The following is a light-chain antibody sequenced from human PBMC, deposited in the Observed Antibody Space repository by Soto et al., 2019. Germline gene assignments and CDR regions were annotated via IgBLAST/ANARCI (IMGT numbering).Light chain of an antibody. J-gene: IGKJ1*01. CDR1: QSISRR. Sequence: DIQMTQSPSTLSASVVDRVTITCRASQSISRRLAWYQQKPGKPPRLLIYAASSLQSGVPSRFSGSGSGTDFTLTISSLQPEDFATYSCQQSYNSPQTFGQGTKVDIK. V-gene: IGKV1-39*01. CDR2: AAS. CDR3: QQSYNSPQT.